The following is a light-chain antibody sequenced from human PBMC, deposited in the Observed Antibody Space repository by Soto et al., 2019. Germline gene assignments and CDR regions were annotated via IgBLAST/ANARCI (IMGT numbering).Light chain of an antibody. CDR2: DAS. Sequence: VVPQSXATMSFSRSDXXXXXXXVSQSVSSYLAWYQQKXGQVPRLLIYDASXRANGVPARFSGSGSGTDFTLTISGLQSEDSAVYFCQQYNNWPFSFGQGTRLEIK. V-gene: IGKV3D-15*01. CDR3: QQYNNWPFS. CDR1: QSVSSY. J-gene: IGKJ5*01.